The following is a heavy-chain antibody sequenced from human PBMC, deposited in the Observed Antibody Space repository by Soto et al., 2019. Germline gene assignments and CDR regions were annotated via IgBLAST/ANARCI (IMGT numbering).Heavy chain of an antibody. V-gene: IGHV3-7*05. Sequence: EVQLVESGGGLVQPGGSLRLSCLASEFTFNTYWMNWVRQAPGRGLEWVANIKDDGSEKNYVDSVKGRFTISRDNAKNSLCLQMNGLRGEDTAVYFCARDWGTPGRGSAVGYYYHYGMDVWGQGTTVTVSS. J-gene: IGHJ6*02. CDR3: ARDWGTPGRGSAVGYYYHYGMDV. CDR2: IKDDGSEK. CDR1: EFTFNTYW. D-gene: IGHD6-19*01.